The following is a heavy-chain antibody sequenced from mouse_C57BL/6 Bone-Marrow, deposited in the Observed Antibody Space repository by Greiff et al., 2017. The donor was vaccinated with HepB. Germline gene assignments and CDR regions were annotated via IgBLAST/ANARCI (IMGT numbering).Heavy chain of an antibody. Sequence: VQLQHSGAELVRPGASVTLSCKASGYTFTDYEMHWVKQTPVHGLEWIGAIDPETGGTAYNQKFKGKAILTADKSSSTAYMELRSLTSEDSAVYYCTTPTVVAFDYWGQGTTLTVSS. J-gene: IGHJ2*01. CDR2: IDPETGGT. V-gene: IGHV1-15*01. CDR1: GYTFTDYE. D-gene: IGHD1-1*01. CDR3: TTPTVVAFDY.